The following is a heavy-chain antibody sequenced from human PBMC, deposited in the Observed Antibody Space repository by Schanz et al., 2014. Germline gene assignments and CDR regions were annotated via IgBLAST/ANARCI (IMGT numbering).Heavy chain of an antibody. J-gene: IGHJ3*02. CDR1: GYTFTSHG. Sequence: QVQLVQSGAEVKKPGASVKVSCKASGYTFTSHGISWVRQAPGQGLELMGWITAYNGDTNYALKLQGRVTITADTSTGTSYMELRSLRSDDTALYYCTRGGYSYALSAFDNWGQGTMVTVSS. D-gene: IGHD5-18*01. V-gene: IGHV1-18*01. CDR2: ITAYNGDT. CDR3: TRGGYSYALSAFDN.